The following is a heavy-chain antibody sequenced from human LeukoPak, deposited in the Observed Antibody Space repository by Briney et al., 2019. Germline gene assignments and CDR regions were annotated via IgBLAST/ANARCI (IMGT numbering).Heavy chain of an antibody. CDR2: IYTSGST. D-gene: IGHD3-10*01. Sequence: PSETLSLTCTVSGGSISSGSYYWSWIRQPAGKGLEWIGRIYTSGSTNYNPSLKSRVTISVDTSKNQFSLKLSSVTAADTAVYYCARGRITMVRGPLGSWFDPWGQGTLVTVSS. CDR1: GGSISSGSYY. J-gene: IGHJ5*02. CDR3: ARGRITMVRGPLGSWFDP. V-gene: IGHV4-61*02.